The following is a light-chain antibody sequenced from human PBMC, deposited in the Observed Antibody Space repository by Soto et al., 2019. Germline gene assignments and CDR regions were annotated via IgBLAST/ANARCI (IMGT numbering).Light chain of an antibody. CDR3: QQYNSYPWT. J-gene: IGKJ1*01. CDR2: KAS. CDR1: QSISSW. Sequence: DIQMTQSPSTLSASVGDRVTITCRASQSISSWLAWYQQKPGKAPKCLMYKASSLESGVPSRFSGSGSGTEFTLAISSLQPDDFATYYCQQYNSYPWTFGQGTQVESK. V-gene: IGKV1-5*03.